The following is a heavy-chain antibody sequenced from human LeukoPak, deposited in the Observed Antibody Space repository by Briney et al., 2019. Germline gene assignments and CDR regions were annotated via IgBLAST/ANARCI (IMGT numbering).Heavy chain of an antibody. J-gene: IGHJ3*02. Sequence: GGSLRLSCAASGFTFSNAWMSWVPQAPGKGLEWVGRIKSKTDGGTTDYAAPVKGRFTISRDDSKNTLYLQMNSLKTEDTAVYYCTTDALYAGGAFDIWGQGTMVTVSS. V-gene: IGHV3-15*01. D-gene: IGHD5/OR15-5a*01. CDR1: GFTFSNAW. CDR3: TTDALYAGGAFDI. CDR2: IKSKTDGGTT.